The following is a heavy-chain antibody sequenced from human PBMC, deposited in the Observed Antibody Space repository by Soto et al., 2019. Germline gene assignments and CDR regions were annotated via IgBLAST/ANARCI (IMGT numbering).Heavy chain of an antibody. CDR3: AKDVITYYDFWSGYYWDY. Sequence: GGSLRLSCAASGFTFSSYGMHWVRQAPGKGLEWVAVISYDGSNKYYADSVKGRFTISRDNSKNTLYLQMNSLRVEDTAVYYCAKDVITYYDFWSGYYWDYWGQGTLVTVSS. D-gene: IGHD3-3*01. J-gene: IGHJ4*02. V-gene: IGHV3-30*18. CDR1: GFTFSSYG. CDR2: ISYDGSNK.